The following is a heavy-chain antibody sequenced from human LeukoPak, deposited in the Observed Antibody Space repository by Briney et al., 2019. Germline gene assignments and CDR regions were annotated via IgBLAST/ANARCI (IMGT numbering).Heavy chain of an antibody. D-gene: IGHD2-2*01. V-gene: IGHV3-30*09. J-gene: IGHJ6*03. CDR3: ARGRYCSTTSCYSYYYYYNMDV. Sequence: GGSLRHSCAASGFTFSSHAMHWVRRAPGKGLEWVALISYDGSNKYYTDSVKGRFAISRDNSKNTLYLQMNSLRAEDTAVYYCARGRYCSTTSCYSYYYYYNMDVWGKGTTVTVSS. CDR2: ISYDGSNK. CDR1: GFTFSSHA.